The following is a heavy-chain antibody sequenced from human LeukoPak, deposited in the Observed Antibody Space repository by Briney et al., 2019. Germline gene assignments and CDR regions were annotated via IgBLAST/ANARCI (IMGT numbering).Heavy chain of an antibody. CDR3: ASGPVEMATTFDY. V-gene: IGHV4-59*01. CDR2: IYYSGST. J-gene: IGHJ4*02. D-gene: IGHD5-24*01. CDR1: GGSISSYY. Sequence: PSETLSLTCTVSGGSISSYYWSWIRQPPGKGLEWIGYIYYSGSTNYNPSLKSRVTISVDTSKNQFSLKLSSVTAADTAVYYCASGPVEMATTFDYWGQGTLVTVSS.